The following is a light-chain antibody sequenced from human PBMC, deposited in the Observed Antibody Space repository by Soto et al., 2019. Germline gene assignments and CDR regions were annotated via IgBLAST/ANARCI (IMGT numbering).Light chain of an antibody. V-gene: IGLV3-21*02. CDR1: NIGSKS. CDR3: QVWDRSSDHRV. CDR2: DDS. Sequence: SYELTQPPSVSVAPGQTARITWGGNNIGSKSVHWYQQKPGQAPVLVVYDDSDRPSGIPDRFSGSNSGNTATLTISRVEAGDEADYYCQVWDRSSDHRVFGTGTKVTVL. J-gene: IGLJ1*01.